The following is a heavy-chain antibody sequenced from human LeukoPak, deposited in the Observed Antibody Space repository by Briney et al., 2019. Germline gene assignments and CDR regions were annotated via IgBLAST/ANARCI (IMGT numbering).Heavy chain of an antibody. CDR2: ISNSGSTI. CDR1: GSTFSSYE. Sequence: PGGSLRLSCAASGSTFSSYEMNWVRQAPGKGLEWVSYISNSGSTIYHADSVKGRFTISRDNAKNSLYLQMNSLRAEDTAVYYCARGWGGGTHDYWGQGTLVTVSS. CDR3: ARGWGGGTHDY. V-gene: IGHV3-48*03. D-gene: IGHD3-10*01. J-gene: IGHJ4*02.